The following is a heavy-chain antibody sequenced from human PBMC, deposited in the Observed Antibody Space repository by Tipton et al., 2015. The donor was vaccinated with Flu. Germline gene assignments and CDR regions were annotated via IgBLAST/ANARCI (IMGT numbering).Heavy chain of an antibody. CDR3: AKVIPELVAGLDR. CDR1: GFTLTRYG. D-gene: IGHD6-19*01. CDR2: FSVSGGAT. J-gene: IGHJ5*02. V-gene: IGHV3-23*01. Sequence: AVSGFTLTRYGMSWVRQAPGKGLEWISGFSVSGGATFFADSVKGRFTISRGSYKNTLYLQMNSLRPDDTAVYYCAKVIPELVAGLDRWGQGTLVTVSS.